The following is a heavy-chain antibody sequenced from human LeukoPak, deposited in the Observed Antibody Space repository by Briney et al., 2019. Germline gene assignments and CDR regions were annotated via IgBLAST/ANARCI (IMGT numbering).Heavy chain of an antibody. J-gene: IGHJ4*02. Sequence: GGSPRLSRAASRFTFSTCSMNWVRQAPGEGLEWVSSIDSTSTYIYYADSVKGRFTISRDNAKNSLYLQMDSLRAEDTAVYYCARDCLVGSTTPVFDYWGQGTLVTVSS. D-gene: IGHD1-26*01. CDR1: RFTFSTCS. V-gene: IGHV3-21*04. CDR2: IDSTSTYI. CDR3: ARDCLVGSTTPVFDY.